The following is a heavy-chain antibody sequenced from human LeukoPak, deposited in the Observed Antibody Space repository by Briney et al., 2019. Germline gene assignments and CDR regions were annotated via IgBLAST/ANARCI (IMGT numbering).Heavy chain of an antibody. CDR2: IYYSGST. V-gene: IGHV4-59*01. CDR3: ARQTGYMGIDY. J-gene: IGHJ4*02. Sequence: PSETLSLTCTVSGGSISSYYWSWIRQPPGKELEWIGYIYYSGSTNYNPSLKSRVTISVDTSKNQFSLKLSSVTAADTAVYYCARQTGYMGIDYWGQGTLVTVSS. CDR1: GGSISSYY. D-gene: IGHD5-18*01.